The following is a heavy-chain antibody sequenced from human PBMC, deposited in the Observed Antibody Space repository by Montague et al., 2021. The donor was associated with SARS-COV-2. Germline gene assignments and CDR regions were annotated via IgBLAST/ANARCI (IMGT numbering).Heavy chain of an antibody. CDR3: ARRGYYDSAGYHWHRDL. CDR2: ISSNGKT. CDR1: GGSINDHY. D-gene: IGHD3-22*01. J-gene: IGHJ2*01. Sequence: SETLSLTCTVSGGSINDHYRSWIRQSPGKGLEWIGYISSNGKTNYNPSLKSRVTLSADASRNEFSLKLDSVTAADTAVYFCARRGYYDSAGYHWHRDLWGRGMLVTVSS. V-gene: IGHV4-4*09.